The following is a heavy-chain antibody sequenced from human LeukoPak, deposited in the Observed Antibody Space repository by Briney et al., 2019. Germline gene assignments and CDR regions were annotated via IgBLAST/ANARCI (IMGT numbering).Heavy chain of an antibody. CDR3: AKASYYYDSSGYQWV. D-gene: IGHD3-22*01. CDR1: GFTFSSYA. Sequence: PGGSLRLSCAASGFTFSSYAMSWVRQAPGKGLEWVSAISGSGGSTYYADSVKGRFTISRDNSKNTLYLQMNSLRAEDTAVYYCAKASYYYDSSGYQWVWGQGTLVTVSS. V-gene: IGHV3-23*01. J-gene: IGHJ4*02. CDR2: ISGSGGST.